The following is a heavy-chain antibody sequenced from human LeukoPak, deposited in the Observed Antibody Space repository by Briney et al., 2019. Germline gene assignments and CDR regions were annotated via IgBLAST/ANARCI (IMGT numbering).Heavy chain of an antibody. J-gene: IGHJ6*02. CDR1: GGSVSSGSYY. CDR2: IYYSGST. Sequence: SETLSLTCTVSGGSVSSGSYYWRWIRQPPGKGLEWIGYIYYSGSTNYNPSLKSRVTISVDTSKNQFSLKLSSVTAADTAVYYCASAPYGSGSKYGMDVWGQGTTVTVSS. V-gene: IGHV4-61*01. D-gene: IGHD3-10*01. CDR3: ASAPYGSGSKYGMDV.